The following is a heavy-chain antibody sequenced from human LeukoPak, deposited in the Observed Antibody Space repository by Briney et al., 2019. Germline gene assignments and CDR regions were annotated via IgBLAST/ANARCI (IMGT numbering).Heavy chain of an antibody. J-gene: IGHJ4*02. D-gene: IGHD3-10*01. CDR3: ARGFGWFGELFSFDY. CDR1: GGTFSSYA. Sequence: SVKVSCKASGGTFSSYAISWVRQAPGQGLEWMGGIIPIFGTANYAQRFQGRVTITADKSTSTAYMELSSLRSEDTAVYYCARGFGWFGELFSFDYWGQGTLVTVSS. V-gene: IGHV1-69*06. CDR2: IIPIFGTA.